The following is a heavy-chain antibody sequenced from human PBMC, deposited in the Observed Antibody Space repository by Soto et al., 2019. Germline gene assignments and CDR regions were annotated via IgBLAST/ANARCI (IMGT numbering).Heavy chain of an antibody. D-gene: IGHD6-6*01. CDR1: GFTFSSYG. J-gene: IGHJ5*02. Sequence: PGGSLRLSCAASGFTFSSYGMHWVRQAPGKGLEWVAVIWYDGSNKYYADSVKGRFTISRDNSENTLYLQMNSLRAEDTAVYYCARDKAEYSSSSQGVSDWFDPWGQGTLVTVSS. V-gene: IGHV3-33*01. CDR3: ARDKAEYSSSSQGVSDWFDP. CDR2: IWYDGSNK.